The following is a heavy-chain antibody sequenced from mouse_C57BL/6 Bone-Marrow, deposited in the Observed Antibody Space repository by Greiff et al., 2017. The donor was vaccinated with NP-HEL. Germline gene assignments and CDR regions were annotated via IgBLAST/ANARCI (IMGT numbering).Heavy chain of an antibody. Sequence: QVQLQQPGAELVKPGASVKLSCKASGYTFTSYWMHWVKQRPGQGLEWIGMIHPNSGSTNYNEKFKSKATLTVDKSSSTAYMQLNSLTSEDSAVYYSARRQRRQGLAYWGQGTLVTVSA. CDR1: GYTFTSYW. J-gene: IGHJ3*01. V-gene: IGHV1-64*01. CDR3: ARRQRRQGLAY. D-gene: IGHD3-2*02. CDR2: IHPNSGST.